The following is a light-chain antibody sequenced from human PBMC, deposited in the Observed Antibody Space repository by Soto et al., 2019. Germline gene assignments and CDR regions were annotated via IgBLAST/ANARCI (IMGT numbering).Light chain of an antibody. J-gene: IGKJ1*01. CDR2: AAS. V-gene: IGKV1D-16*01. CDR3: QHYNSYSEA. CDR1: QDIGTW. Sequence: DIQMTQSPSSESASVGDSVTITCRASQDIGTWLAWYQQRPGKAPSLLIYAASNLQSGVPSRFSGSGSGTEFTLTISSLQPDDFATYYCQHYNSYSEAFGQGTKVELK.